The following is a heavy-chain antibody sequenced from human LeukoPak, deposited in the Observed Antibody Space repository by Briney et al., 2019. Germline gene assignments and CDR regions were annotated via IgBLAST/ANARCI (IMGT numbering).Heavy chain of an antibody. CDR1: GLTFSSYA. J-gene: IGHJ4*02. V-gene: IGHV3-23*01. CDR2: ISGSGGST. Sequence: PGGSLRLSCAASGLTFSSYAMSWVRQAPGKGLEWVSAISGSGGSTYYADSVKGRFTISRDNSKNTLYLQMNSLRAEDTAVYYCAKDLTRITMVRGVILEFDYWGQGTLVTVSS. D-gene: IGHD3-10*01. CDR3: AKDLTRITMVRGVILEFDY.